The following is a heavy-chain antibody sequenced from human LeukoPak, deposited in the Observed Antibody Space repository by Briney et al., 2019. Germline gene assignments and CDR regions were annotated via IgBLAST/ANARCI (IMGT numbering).Heavy chain of an antibody. D-gene: IGHD1-26*01. CDR1: GTYTLIELS. J-gene: IGHJ4*02. CDR3: ATLLGDTHFFDY. CDR2: FVSEDGDT. Sequence: GASEKVSCKVSGTYTLIELSMHWVRQAPGEGLEWMRGFVSEDGDTIYAQKFKGRVTMTEDTSTDTVYMDLSTLRSEDTAVYYCATLLGDTHFFDYWGQGTLVTVSS. V-gene: IGHV1-24*01.